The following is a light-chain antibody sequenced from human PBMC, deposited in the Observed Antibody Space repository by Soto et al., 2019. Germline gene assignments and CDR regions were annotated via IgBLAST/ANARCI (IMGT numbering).Light chain of an antibody. J-gene: IGKJ4*01. CDR3: QQSNYWL. CDR1: QSVSNY. CDR2: DAS. Sequence: DIVLTQSPSTLSLSPGERATLSCRASQSVSNYLAWYQQKPGQAPRLLIYDASKRATGIPARFSGSGSGTDFTLSIISLEPEDFSVYYCQQSNYWLFGEGTKVEIK. V-gene: IGKV3-11*01.